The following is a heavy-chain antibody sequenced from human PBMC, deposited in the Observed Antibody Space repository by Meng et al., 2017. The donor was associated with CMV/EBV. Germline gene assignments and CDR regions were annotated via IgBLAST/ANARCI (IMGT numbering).Heavy chain of an antibody. CDR1: GFTFDDYA. Sequence: GGSLRLSCAASGFTFDDYAMHWVRQAPGKGLEWVSLISWDGGSTYYADSVKGRFTISRDNSKNSLYLQMNSLRAEDTALYYCSKGGDDYGDYRGGMDVWGQGTTVTVSS. CDR2: ISWDGGST. CDR3: SKGGDDYGDYRGGMDV. V-gene: IGHV3-43D*03. D-gene: IGHD4-17*01. J-gene: IGHJ6*02.